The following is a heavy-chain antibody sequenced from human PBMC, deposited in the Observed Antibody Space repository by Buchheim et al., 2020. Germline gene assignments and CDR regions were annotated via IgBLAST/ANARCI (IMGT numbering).Heavy chain of an antibody. CDR3: VTGAYCAGDCYSGRFDY. V-gene: IGHV3-15*01. CDR2: IKIKIDGGTT. Sequence: EVQLVESGGGLVEPGGSLRLSCAASGFTFSNAWMSWVRQAPGKGLEWIGRIKIKIDGGTTDYAAPVKGRYTISRDDSRATLYLQMNTLKGEDTGVYYCVTGAYCAGDCYSGRFDYWGQGTL. CDR1: GFTFSNAW. J-gene: IGHJ4*02. D-gene: IGHD2-21*02.